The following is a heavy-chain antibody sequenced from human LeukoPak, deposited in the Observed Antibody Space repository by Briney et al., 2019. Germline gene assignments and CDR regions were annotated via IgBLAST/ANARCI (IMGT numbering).Heavy chain of an antibody. J-gene: IGHJ4*02. V-gene: IGHV1-8*01. Sequence: ASVKVSCKASGYTFTSYDINWVRQATGQGLEWMGWMNPNSGNTGYAQKFQGRVTMTRNTSISTAYMELSSLRSEDTAVYYCARGCGSTSCSTGNLDYWGQGTLVTVSS. CDR1: GYTFTSYD. CDR2: MNPNSGNT. CDR3: ARGCGSTSCSTGNLDY. D-gene: IGHD2-2*01.